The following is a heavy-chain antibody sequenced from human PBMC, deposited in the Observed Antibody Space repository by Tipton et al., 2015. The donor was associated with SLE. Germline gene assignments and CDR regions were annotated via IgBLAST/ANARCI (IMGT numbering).Heavy chain of an antibody. V-gene: IGHV4-34*01. D-gene: IGHD2-21*01. J-gene: IGHJ2*01. CDR2: INHSGST. CDR3: ARGPPTLWWWYFDR. Sequence: TLSLTCAVYGGSFSDYYWSWIRQPPGKGLEWIGEINHSGSTNYNPSLKSRVTISVDTSKNQFSLKLTSVTAADTAVYYCARGPPTLWWWYFDRWGRGTLVTVSS. CDR1: GGSFSDYY.